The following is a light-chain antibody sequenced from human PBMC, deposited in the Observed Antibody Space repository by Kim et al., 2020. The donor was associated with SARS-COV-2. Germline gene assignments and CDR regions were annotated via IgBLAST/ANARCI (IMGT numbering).Light chain of an antibody. V-gene: IGKV1-39*01. CDR1: QNISDY. Sequence: ASVGDRVTITCRASQNISDYLNWYQQRPGKAPKLLISAASTLQIGVPSRFSGSGSGTDFTLSISSLQSEDFATYYCQQDHNTPWTFGQGTKVDIK. J-gene: IGKJ1*01. CDR3: QQDHNTPWT. CDR2: AAS.